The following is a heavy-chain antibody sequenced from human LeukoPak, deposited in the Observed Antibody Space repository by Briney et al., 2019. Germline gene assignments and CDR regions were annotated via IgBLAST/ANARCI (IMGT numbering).Heavy chain of an antibody. D-gene: IGHD3-22*01. J-gene: IGHJ5*02. CDR1: GGSFSGYY. V-gene: IGHV4-34*01. CDR2: INHSGST. Sequence: PSETLSLTCAVYGGSFSGYYWSWIRQPPGKGLEWIGEINHSGSTNYNPSLKSRVTISVDTSKNQFSLKLSSVTAADTAVYYCARFSRNYYDSSGYPNWFDPWGQGTLVTVSS. CDR3: ARFSRNYYDSSGYPNWFDP.